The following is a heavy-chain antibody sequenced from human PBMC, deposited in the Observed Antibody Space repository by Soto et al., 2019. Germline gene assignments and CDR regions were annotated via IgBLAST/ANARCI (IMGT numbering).Heavy chain of an antibody. CDR3: AKDTGRGGGSVFDY. V-gene: IGHV3-23*01. CDR1: GFIFSNYA. CDR2: ISGSGADT. Sequence: EVQLLESGGGLVQPGGSLRLSCAPSGFIFSNYAMSWVRQARGKGLEWVSAISGSGADTYYPESVKGRFTISRDNFQNTLYLQMNSLRAEDTAVYYCAKDTGRGGGSVFDYWGQGTLVTVSS. D-gene: IGHD2-15*01. J-gene: IGHJ4*02.